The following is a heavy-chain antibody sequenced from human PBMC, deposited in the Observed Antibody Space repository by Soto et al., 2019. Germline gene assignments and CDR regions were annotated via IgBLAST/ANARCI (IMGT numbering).Heavy chain of an antibody. Sequence: SETLSLTCTVSGASINSGGYYWSWIRQLPGKGLEWIGYIYFSGNTYYNPSLESRVTISLDTSQNQFSLKLSSVTAADTAVYYCATGNAWEALLVYWGQGTLVTVSS. CDR1: GASINSGGYY. J-gene: IGHJ4*02. CDR2: IYFSGNT. V-gene: IGHV4-31*03. D-gene: IGHD1-26*01. CDR3: ATGNAWEALLVY.